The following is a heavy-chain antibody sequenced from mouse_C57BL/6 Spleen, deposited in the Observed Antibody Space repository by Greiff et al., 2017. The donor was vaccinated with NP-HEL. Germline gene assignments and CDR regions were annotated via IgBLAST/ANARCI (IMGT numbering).Heavy chain of an antibody. V-gene: IGHV1-53*01. CDR2: INPSNGGT. CDR1: GYTFTSYW. Sequence: VQLQQPGTELVKPGASVKLSCKASGYTFTSYWMHWVKQRPGQGLEWIGNINPSNGGTNYNEKFKSKATLTVDKSSSTAYMQLSSLTSEDSAVYYCARWARNYELYYAMDYWGQGTSVTVSS. D-gene: IGHD1-1*01. J-gene: IGHJ4*01. CDR3: ARWARNYELYYAMDY.